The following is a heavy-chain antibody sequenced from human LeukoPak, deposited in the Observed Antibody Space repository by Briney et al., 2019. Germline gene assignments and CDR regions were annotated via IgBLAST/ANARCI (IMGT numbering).Heavy chain of an antibody. CDR2: IYYSGST. V-gene: IGHV4-39*01. CDR1: GGSFSGYY. Sequence: PSETLSLTCAVYGGSFSGYYWSWIRQPPGKGLEWIGSIYYSGSTYYNPSLKSRVTISVDTSKNQFSLKLSSVTAADTAVYYCARQLLAPGATDFAYWGQGTLVTVAS. CDR3: ARQLLAPGATDFAY. J-gene: IGHJ4*02. D-gene: IGHD2-2*01.